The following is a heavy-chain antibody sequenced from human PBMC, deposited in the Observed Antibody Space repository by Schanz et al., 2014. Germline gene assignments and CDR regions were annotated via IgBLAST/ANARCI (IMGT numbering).Heavy chain of an antibody. Sequence: QVQLVESGGGVVQPGRSLRLSCAASGFTFSSYGMHWVRQAPGKGLEWVAVISYDGNNEDYADSVKGRFTTSRDNGKKSMYLQMNSLRAEDTAVYYCARLDSSSWYPRYWGQGTLVTVSS. D-gene: IGHD6-13*01. CDR3: ARLDSSSWYPRY. CDR2: ISYDGNNE. J-gene: IGHJ4*02. CDR1: GFTFSSYG. V-gene: IGHV3-30*03.